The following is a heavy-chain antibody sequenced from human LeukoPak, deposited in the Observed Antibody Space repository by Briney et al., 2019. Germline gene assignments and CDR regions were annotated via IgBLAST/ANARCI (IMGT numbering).Heavy chain of an antibody. V-gene: IGHV4-59*11. Sequence: SETLSLTCTVSGGSISSHYLTWIRQSPVKGLEWIGDTSNSGSTSYSPSLKSRVTISIDTSKNQFSLKLSSVTAADTAVYYCGRDALVGYFSYYYMDVWGKGTTVTVSS. J-gene: IGHJ6*03. D-gene: IGHD2-15*01. CDR3: GRDALVGYFSYYYMDV. CDR2: TSNSGST. CDR1: GGSISSHY.